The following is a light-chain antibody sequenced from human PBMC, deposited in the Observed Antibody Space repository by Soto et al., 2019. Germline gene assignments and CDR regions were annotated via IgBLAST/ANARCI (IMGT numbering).Light chain of an antibody. Sequence: EIVLTQSPGTLSLSPGERATLSCRASQSVSSNYLAWYQQKPGQAPRLLIYGASSRATGIPDRFSGSGSGTDFTLTIRRLEPEDFAVYYCQQYGSSSPWTFGQGTKVEIK. CDR2: GAS. CDR1: QSVSSNY. V-gene: IGKV3-20*01. CDR3: QQYGSSSPWT. J-gene: IGKJ1*01.